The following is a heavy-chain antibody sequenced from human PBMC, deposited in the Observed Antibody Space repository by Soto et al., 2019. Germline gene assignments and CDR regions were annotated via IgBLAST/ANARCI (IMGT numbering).Heavy chain of an antibody. J-gene: IGHJ4*02. CDR3: VRLGGFSESDY. D-gene: IGHD5-12*01. V-gene: IGHV3-48*03. Sequence: EVQLVESGGGLVQPGGSLRLSCAASGFTFSSYEMNWVRQAPGKGLEWVSYIIGSGSTKYYADSVKGRFSISRDNAQNSLYLQMSSLRAEDTAVYYCVRLGGFSESDYWGQGTLVTVSS. CDR2: IIGSGSTK. CDR1: GFTFSSYE.